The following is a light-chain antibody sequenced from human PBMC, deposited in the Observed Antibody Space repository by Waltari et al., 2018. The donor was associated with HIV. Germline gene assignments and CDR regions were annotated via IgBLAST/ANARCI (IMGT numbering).Light chain of an antibody. Sequence: QSVLTQAHSASGAPGQRVTISCSGSGSNIGPNSVFWYHHRPGAAPRLLIYGNTPRPSGVPDRFAASKSDTSASLAISGLRSEDEGDFYCACWSDSLPGWVFGGGTKVTVL. CDR2: GNT. CDR3: ACWSDSLPGWV. V-gene: IGLV1-47*01. CDR1: GSNIGPNS. J-gene: IGLJ3*02.